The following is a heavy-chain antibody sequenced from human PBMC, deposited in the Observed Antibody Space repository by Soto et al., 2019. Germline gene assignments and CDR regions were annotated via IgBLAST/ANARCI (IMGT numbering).Heavy chain of an antibody. CDR3: ARGHYYSAMDV. CDR2: ISHGGSP. V-gene: IGHV4-30-2*01. CDR1: GGSVSSGVFS. Sequence: QLKVQESGSGVVKPSQTLSLTCAVSGGSVSSGVFSWHWIRQPPGQGLEWIGYISHGGSPHYTTSLRGRVSVSVDRSTNVISLNLTSMTPADTAVYCCARGHYYSAMDVWGQGTTVTVSS. J-gene: IGHJ6*02.